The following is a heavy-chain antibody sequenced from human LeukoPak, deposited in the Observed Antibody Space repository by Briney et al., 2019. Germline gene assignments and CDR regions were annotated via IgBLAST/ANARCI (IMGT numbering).Heavy chain of an antibody. CDR1: GFSFSSYA. J-gene: IGHJ4*02. CDR3: AKDEALQYYYGSETSGIDY. D-gene: IGHD3-10*01. CDR2: ISYDGSNK. V-gene: IGHV3-30*18. Sequence: GGSLRLSCAASGFSFSSYAMHWVRQAPGKGLEWVTVISYDGSNKYYADSVKGRFTISRDNSKNTLYLQTNSLRPEDTAVYYCAKDEALQYYYGSETSGIDYWGQGTLVTVSS.